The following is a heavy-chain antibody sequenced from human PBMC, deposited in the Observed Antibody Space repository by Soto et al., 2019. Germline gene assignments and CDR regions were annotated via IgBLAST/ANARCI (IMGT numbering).Heavy chain of an antibody. CDR3: VRDAEGYSYGNEFDY. CDR1: GYTFTSYA. V-gene: IGHV1-3*01. D-gene: IGHD5-18*01. Sequence: QVQLVQSGAEVKKPGASVKVSCKASGYTFTSYAMHWVRQAPGQRLEWMGWINAGNGNTKYSQKFQGRVTITRDTSASTAYMELSSLRSEDTAVYYCVRDAEGYSYGNEFDYWGQGTLVTVSS. J-gene: IGHJ4*02. CDR2: INAGNGNT.